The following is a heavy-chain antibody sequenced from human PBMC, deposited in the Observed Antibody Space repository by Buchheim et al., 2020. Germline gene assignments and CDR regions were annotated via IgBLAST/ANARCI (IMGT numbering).Heavy chain of an antibody. CDR1: GFTFSSYW. CDR3: ARSGFQYYYGSGSYYTDY. J-gene: IGHJ4*02. D-gene: IGHD3-10*01. Sequence: EVQLVESGGGLVQPGGSLRLSCAASGFTFSSYWMSWVRQAPGKGLELVANIKKDGSEKYYVDSVKSRFTISRDNAKNSLYLQMNSLRAEDTAVYYCARSGFQYYYGSGSYYTDYWGQGTL. CDR2: IKKDGSEK. V-gene: IGHV3-7*01.